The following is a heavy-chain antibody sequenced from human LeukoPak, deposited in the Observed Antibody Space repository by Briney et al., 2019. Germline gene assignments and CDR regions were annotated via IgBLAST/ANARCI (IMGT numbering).Heavy chain of an antibody. CDR1: GGTFSSYA. D-gene: IGHD2-15*01. J-gene: IGHJ3*02. V-gene: IGHV1-69*10. CDR3: ARDPGRGYCSGGSCFGAFDI. CDR2: ATHILGRA. Sequence: GSGVTVSRKASGGTFSSYANRMLRLAPAPGKERVGGATHILGRANYAQKFQGRVTITADKSTSTAYRELSSLRSEDTAVYYCARDPGRGYCSGGSCFGAFDIWGQGTMVTVAS.